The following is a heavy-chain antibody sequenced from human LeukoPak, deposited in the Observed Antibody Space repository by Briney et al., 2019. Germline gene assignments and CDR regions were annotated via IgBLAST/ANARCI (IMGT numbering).Heavy chain of an antibody. CDR2: IRYDGSNK. D-gene: IGHD2-21*01. Sequence: GGSLRLSCAASGFTFSSYGMHWVRQAPGKGLEWVAFIRYDGSNKYYADSVKGRFTISRDNSKNTLYLQMNSLRAEDTAVYYCAKDRAPLRWSYAFDIWGQGTMVTVSS. CDR3: AKDRAPLRWSYAFDI. CDR1: GFTFSSYG. J-gene: IGHJ3*02. V-gene: IGHV3-30*02.